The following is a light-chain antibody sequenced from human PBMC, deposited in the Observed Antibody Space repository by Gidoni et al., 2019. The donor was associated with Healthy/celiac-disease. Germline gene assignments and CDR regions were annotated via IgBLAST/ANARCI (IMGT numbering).Light chain of an antibody. V-gene: IGKV1-39*01. J-gene: IGKJ2*01. CDR3: RQSYSTPDT. CDR1: QSISSD. CDR2: AAS. Sequence: DIQMTQSPSSLSASVGDRVTITCRASQSISSDLNWYQQKPGKAPKRLIYAASRFQSGVTSRFSGSGSGTDYTLTISSLQPEDFATYYCRQSYSTPDTFGQGTKLEIK.